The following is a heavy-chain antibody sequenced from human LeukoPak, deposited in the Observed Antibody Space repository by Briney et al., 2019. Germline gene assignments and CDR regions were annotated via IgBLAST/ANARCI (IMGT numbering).Heavy chain of an antibody. CDR1: GYTFTSYG. CDR2: ISAYNGNT. V-gene: IGHV1-18*01. D-gene: IGHD3-10*01. CDR3: ARVGTSDYGSGSYLDY. J-gene: IGHJ4*02. Sequence: GASVTVSCKASGYTFTSYGISWVRQAPGQGLEWMGWISAYNGNTNYAQKLQGRVTMTTDTSTSTAYMELRSLRSDDTAVYYCARVGTSDYGSGSYLDYWGQGTLVTVSS.